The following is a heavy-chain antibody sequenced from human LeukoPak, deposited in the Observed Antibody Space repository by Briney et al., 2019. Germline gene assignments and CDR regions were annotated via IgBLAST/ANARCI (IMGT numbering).Heavy chain of an antibody. Sequence: ASVKVSCKASGGTFSSYAISWVRQAPGQGLEWMGGFDPEDGETIYAQKFQGRVTMTEDTSTDTAYMELSSLRSEDTAVYYCATAYGYLDYWGQGTLVTVSS. J-gene: IGHJ4*02. D-gene: IGHD3-10*01. CDR1: GGTFSSYA. V-gene: IGHV1-24*01. CDR2: FDPEDGET. CDR3: ATAYGYLDY.